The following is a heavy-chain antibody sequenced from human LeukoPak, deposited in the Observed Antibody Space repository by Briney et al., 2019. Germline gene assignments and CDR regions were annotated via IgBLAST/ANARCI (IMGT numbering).Heavy chain of an antibody. Sequence: ASVKVSCKASGYTFTGYYMHWVRQAPGQGLEWMGRINPNSGGTNYAQKFQGRVTITRNTSISTAYMELSSLRSEDTAVYYCARGRINTGIVGATTPRAFDIWGQGTMVTVSS. V-gene: IGHV1-2*06. CDR1: GYTFTGYY. CDR2: INPNSGGT. D-gene: IGHD1-26*01. CDR3: ARGRINTGIVGATTPRAFDI. J-gene: IGHJ3*02.